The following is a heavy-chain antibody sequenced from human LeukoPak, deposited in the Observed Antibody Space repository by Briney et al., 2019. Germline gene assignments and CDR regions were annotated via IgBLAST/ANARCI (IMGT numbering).Heavy chain of an antibody. D-gene: IGHD5-12*01. J-gene: IGHJ6*02. CDR1: GGSISSYY. CDR3: ASQAHKFSMYEWLPEGYYYYGMDV. V-gene: IGHV4-59*01. CDR2: IYYSGST. Sequence: SETLSLTCTVSGGSISSYYWSWIRQPPGKGLEWIGYIYYSGSTNYNPSLKSRVTISVDTSKNQFSLKLSSVTAADTAVYYCASQAHKFSMYEWLPEGYYYYGMDVWGQGTTVTVSS.